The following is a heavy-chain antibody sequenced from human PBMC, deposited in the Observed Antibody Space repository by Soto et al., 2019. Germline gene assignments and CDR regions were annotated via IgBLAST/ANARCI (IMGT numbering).Heavy chain of an antibody. CDR3: ARDSFAFLFDF. CDR1: GDSVRSGSFY. J-gene: IGHJ4*02. V-gene: IGHV4-61*01. CDR2: ISYTGRT. Sequence: SETLSLTCTVSGDSVRSGSFYWSWIRQPPGKGLEWIGYISYTGRTSYNPSLKSRVTISVDPSKNQFALNLTSVTAADTAIYYCARDSFAFLFDFWGQAALVTGSS.